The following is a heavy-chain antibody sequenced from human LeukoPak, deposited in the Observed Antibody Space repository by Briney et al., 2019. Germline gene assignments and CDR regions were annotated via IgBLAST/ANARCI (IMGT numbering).Heavy chain of an antibody. CDR1: GFTVSSNY. J-gene: IGHJ4*02. V-gene: IGHV3-53*01. Sequence: GGSLRLSCAASGFTVSSNYMSWVRQAPGKGLEWVSVIYSGGSSHYADSVKGRFTISRDNSKNTLYLQMNSLRAEDTAVYYCARGRGGSYFPIDYWGQGTLVTVSS. D-gene: IGHD3-10*01. CDR2: IYSGGSS. CDR3: ARGRGGSYFPIDY.